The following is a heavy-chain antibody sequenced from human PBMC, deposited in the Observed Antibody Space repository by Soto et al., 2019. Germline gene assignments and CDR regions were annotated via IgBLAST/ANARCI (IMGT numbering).Heavy chain of an antibody. Sequence: GGSLRLSCAASGFTFSSYGMHWVRQAPGKGLEWVAVIWYDGGTIDYAAPVKGRFTISRDDSKNTLYLQMNSLKTEDTAVYYCTTGPNLRPLAAFDIWGQGTVVTVSS. CDR1: GFTFSSYG. CDR3: TTGPNLRPLAAFDI. V-gene: IGHV3-33*01. CDR2: IWYDGGTI. J-gene: IGHJ3*02.